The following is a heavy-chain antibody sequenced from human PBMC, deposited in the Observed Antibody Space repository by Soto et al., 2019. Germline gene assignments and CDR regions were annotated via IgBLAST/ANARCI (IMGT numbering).Heavy chain of an antibody. CDR1: GGSVSSGSYY. Sequence: SETLSLTCTVSGGSVSSGSYYWSWIRQPPGKGLEWIGYIYYIGSTNYNPSLKSRVTISVDKSKNQFSLKLSSVTAADTAVYYCARGTNYDFRSGPFFDYWGQVTLVTVCS. V-gene: IGHV4-61*01. CDR3: ARGTNYDFRSGPFFDY. J-gene: IGHJ4*02. CDR2: IYYIGST. D-gene: IGHD3-3*01.